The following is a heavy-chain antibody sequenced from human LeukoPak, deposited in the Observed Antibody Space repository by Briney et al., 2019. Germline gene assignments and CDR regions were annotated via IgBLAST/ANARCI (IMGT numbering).Heavy chain of an antibody. J-gene: IGHJ4*02. CDR3: AKVIAVAGTLDY. Sequence: GGSLRLSCAASGFTFSSYAMSRARQAPGKGLEWVSAISGSGGSTYYADSVKGRFTISRDNSKNTLYLQMNSLRAEDAAVYYCAKVIAVAGTLDYWGQGTLVTVSS. D-gene: IGHD6-19*01. V-gene: IGHV3-23*01. CDR2: ISGSGGST. CDR1: GFTFSSYA.